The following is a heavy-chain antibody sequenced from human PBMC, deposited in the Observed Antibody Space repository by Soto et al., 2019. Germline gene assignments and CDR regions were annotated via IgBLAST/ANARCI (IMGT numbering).Heavy chain of an antibody. Sequence: GPSVKVSCKASGGTFSSYAISWVRQAPGQGLEWMGGIIPIFGTANYAQKFQGRVTITADESTSTAYMELSSLRSEDTAVYYCARTTRSGSFNFDYWGQGTLVTVSS. D-gene: IGHD1-26*01. V-gene: IGHV1-69*13. CDR1: GGTFSSYA. CDR3: ARTTRSGSFNFDY. J-gene: IGHJ4*02. CDR2: IIPIFGTA.